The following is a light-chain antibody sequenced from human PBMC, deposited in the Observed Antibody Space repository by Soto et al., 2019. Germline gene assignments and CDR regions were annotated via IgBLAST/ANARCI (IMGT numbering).Light chain of an antibody. J-gene: IGKJ2*01. CDR1: QRITTY. V-gene: IGKV1-39*01. CDR2: TSG. Sequence: IQMTQSPSSLSASLGDRVTITCRASQRITTYLNWYQQKPGNAPKLLITTSGTLQRGVPSRFSGSGSGTDVTLTTTRHQREDAATYCCQQTYSTPYTFGQGTKLEIK. CDR3: QQTYSTPYT.